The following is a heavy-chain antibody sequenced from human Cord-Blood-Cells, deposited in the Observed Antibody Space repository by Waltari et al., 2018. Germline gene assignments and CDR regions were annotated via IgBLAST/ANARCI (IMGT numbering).Heavy chain of an antibody. CDR2: IKSKTDGWTT. J-gene: IGHJ4*02. CDR3: TGLKPYYFDY. V-gene: IGHV3-15*01. CDR1: GFTFSNAW. D-gene: IGHD2-2*03. Sequence: EVQLVESGGGLVKPGGSLRLSCAASGFTFSNAWMSWFRQAPGKGLEWVGRIKSKTDGWTTDYAAPVKGRFTISRDDSKNTLYLQMNSLKTEDTAVYYCTGLKPYYFDYWGQGTLVTVSS.